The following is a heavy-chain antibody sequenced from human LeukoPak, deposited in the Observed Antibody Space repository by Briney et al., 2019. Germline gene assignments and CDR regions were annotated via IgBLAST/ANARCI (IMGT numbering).Heavy chain of an antibody. CDR1: GGSFSGYY. CDR2: INHSGST. V-gene: IGHV4-34*01. D-gene: IGHD2-2*01. Sequence: PSETLSLTCAVYGGSFSGYYWSWIRQPPGKGLEWIGDINHSGSTNYNPSLKSRVTISVDTSKNQFSLKLSSVTAADTAVYYCARDDRSCSSTSCYSHYYYYMDVWGKGTTVTVSS. CDR3: ARDDRSCSSTSCYSHYYYYMDV. J-gene: IGHJ6*03.